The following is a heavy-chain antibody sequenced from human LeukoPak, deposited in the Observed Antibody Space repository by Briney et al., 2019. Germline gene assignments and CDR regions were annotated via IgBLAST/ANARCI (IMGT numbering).Heavy chain of an antibody. CDR1: GGSINSSPYY. D-gene: IGHD5-12*01. J-gene: IGHJ4*02. CDR2: VYYSGTT. Sequence: SETLSLTCTVSGGSINSSPYYWGWIRHPPGKGLGWIGNVYYSGTTYYNPSLKSRVTISVDTSKNQFSLELSSVTAADTAVYYCARRPVATITFDYWGQGTLVTVSS. V-gene: IGHV4-39*01. CDR3: ARRPVATITFDY.